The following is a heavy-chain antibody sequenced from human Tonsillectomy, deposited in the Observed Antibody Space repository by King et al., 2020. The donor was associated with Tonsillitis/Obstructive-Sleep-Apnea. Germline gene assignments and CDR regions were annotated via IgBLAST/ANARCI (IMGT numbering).Heavy chain of an antibody. CDR1: GYTLTELS. Sequence: QLVQSGAEVKKPGASVKVSCKVSGYTLTELSMHWVRQAPGKGLEWMGGFDPEDGETIYAQKFQGRVTMTEDTSTDTAYMELSSLRYEDTAVYYCATDRYYYDSSGAIVPFDYWGQGTLVTVSS. J-gene: IGHJ4*02. D-gene: IGHD3-22*01. V-gene: IGHV1-24*01. CDR2: FDPEDGET. CDR3: ATDRYYYDSSGAIVPFDY.